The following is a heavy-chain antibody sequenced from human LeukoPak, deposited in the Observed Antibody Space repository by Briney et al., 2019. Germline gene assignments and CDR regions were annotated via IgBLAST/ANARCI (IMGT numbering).Heavy chain of an antibody. V-gene: IGHV4-59*08. CDR3: ARRRAEGGSNGHYNWFDP. D-gene: IGHD6-13*01. CDR2: IYFSGTT. Sequence: SETLSLTCTVSGYSINAYYWGWIRQPPGKGLEWIGYIYFSGTTKYNPSLESRVTISVDTSKNQFSLKLSSVTAADTAVYYCARRRAEGGSNGHYNWFDPWGQGILVTVSS. CDR1: GYSINAYY. J-gene: IGHJ5*02.